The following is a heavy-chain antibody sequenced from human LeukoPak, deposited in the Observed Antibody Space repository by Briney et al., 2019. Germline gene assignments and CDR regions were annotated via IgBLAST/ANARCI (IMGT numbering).Heavy chain of an antibody. D-gene: IGHD2-15*01. J-gene: IGHJ3*02. Sequence: SETLSLTCTVSGGSVSSGSYYWSWIRQPPGKGLEWIGYIYYSWSTNYNPSLKSRVTISVDTSKNQFSLKLSSVTAADTAVYYCASYHYSNDAFDIWGQGTMVTVSS. CDR1: GGSVSSGSYY. V-gene: IGHV4-61*01. CDR2: IYYSWST. CDR3: ASYHYSNDAFDI.